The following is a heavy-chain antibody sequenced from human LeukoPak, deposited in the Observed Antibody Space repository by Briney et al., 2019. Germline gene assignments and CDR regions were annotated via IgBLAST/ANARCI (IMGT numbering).Heavy chain of an antibody. Sequence: SETLSLTCAVYGGSFSGYYWSWIRQPPGKGLEWIGEINHSGSTNYNPSLKSRVTISVDTSKNQFSLKLSSVTAADTAVYYCARAPGRYYDFWSGRLTRFDPWGQGTLVTVSS. CDR3: ARAPGRYYDFWSGRLTRFDP. CDR1: GGSFSGYY. D-gene: IGHD3-3*01. CDR2: INHSGST. V-gene: IGHV4-34*01. J-gene: IGHJ5*02.